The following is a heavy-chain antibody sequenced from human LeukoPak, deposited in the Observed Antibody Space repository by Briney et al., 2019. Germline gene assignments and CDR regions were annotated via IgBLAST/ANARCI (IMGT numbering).Heavy chain of an antibody. CDR3: ARARPLTAAPFDY. J-gene: IGHJ4*02. V-gene: IGHV3-66*01. CDR1: GFSFGDYA. Sequence: PGGSLRLSCTASGFSFGDYAMSWFRQAPGKGLEWVSVIYSGGSTYYADSVKGRFTISRDNSKNTLYLQMNSLRAEDTAVYYCARARPLTAAPFDYWGQGTLVTVSS. CDR2: IYSGGST. D-gene: IGHD6-13*01.